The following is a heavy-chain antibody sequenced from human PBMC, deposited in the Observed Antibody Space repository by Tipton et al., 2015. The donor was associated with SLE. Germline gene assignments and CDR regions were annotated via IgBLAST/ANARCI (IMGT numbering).Heavy chain of an antibody. CDR3: AREGDWAGEVDF. D-gene: IGHD2-21*02. CDR1: GFTFSSYT. J-gene: IGHJ4*02. CDR2: ISYDESNK. Sequence: SLRLSCAASGFTFSSYTMQWVRQAPGKGLEWVALISYDESNKYYAESVKGRFTISRDNSKKTLYLHMNSLRAEDTALYYCAREGDWAGEVDFWGQGTLVTVS. V-gene: IGHV3-30*04.